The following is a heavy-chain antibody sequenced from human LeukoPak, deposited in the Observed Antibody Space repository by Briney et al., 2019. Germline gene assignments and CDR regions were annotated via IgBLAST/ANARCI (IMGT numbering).Heavy chain of an antibody. Sequence: GGSLRLSCAASGFTFSSYSMNWVRQAPGKGLEWVSSISSSSSYIYYADSVKGRFTISRDNAKNSLYLQMNSLRAEDTAVYYCARDYGDYTKGWNLRDFWGQGTLVTVSS. V-gene: IGHV3-21*04. J-gene: IGHJ4*02. CDR1: GFTFSSYS. D-gene: IGHD4-17*01. CDR3: ARDYGDYTKGWNLRDF. CDR2: ISSSSSYI.